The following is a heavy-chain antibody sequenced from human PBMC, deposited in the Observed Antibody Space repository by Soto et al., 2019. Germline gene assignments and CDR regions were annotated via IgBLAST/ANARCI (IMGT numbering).Heavy chain of an antibody. CDR3: VRDSGAKLSSS. Sequence: ASVKVSCKASGGTFSSYRINWVRQAPGQGLEWVGEIVPIYRTADYAQKFQGRVTITADECARTSYRELSSLKSQDTAVDYCVRDSGAKLSSSWGQGTLVTV. J-gene: IGHJ1*01. CDR1: GGTFSSYR. V-gene: IGHV1-69*13. D-gene: IGHD6-13*01. CDR2: IVPIYRTA.